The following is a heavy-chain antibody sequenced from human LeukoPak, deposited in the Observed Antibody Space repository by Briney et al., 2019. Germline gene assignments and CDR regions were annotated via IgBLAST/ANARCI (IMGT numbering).Heavy chain of an antibody. Sequence: GGSLRLSCAASGFTFSRYSMNWVRQAPGKGLEWVSSISSSSSYIYYADSVKGRFTISRDNAKNSVYLQMNSLRAEDTAVYYCARDPGTDSSGYTWYFDLWGRGTLVTVSS. CDR3: ARDPGTDSSGYTWYFDL. J-gene: IGHJ2*01. CDR1: GFTFSRYS. D-gene: IGHD3-22*01. V-gene: IGHV3-21*01. CDR2: ISSSSSYI.